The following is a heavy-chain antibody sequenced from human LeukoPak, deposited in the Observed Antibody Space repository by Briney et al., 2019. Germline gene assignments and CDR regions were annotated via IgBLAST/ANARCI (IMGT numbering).Heavy chain of an antibody. CDR3: ARSSLTGWFDP. CDR2: IYYSGST. CDR1: GGSISSGDYY. Sequence: PSETQSLTCTVSGGSISSGDYYWSWIRQPPGKGLEWIGYIYYSGSTYYNPSLKSRVTISVDTSKNQFSLKLSSVTAADTAVYYCARSSLTGWFDPWGQGTLVTVSS. V-gene: IGHV4-30-4*01. D-gene: IGHD2-8*02. J-gene: IGHJ5*02.